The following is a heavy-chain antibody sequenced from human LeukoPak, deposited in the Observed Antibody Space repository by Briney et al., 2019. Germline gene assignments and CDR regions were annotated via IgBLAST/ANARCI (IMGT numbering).Heavy chain of an antibody. V-gene: IGHV3-23*01. D-gene: IGHD6-19*01. J-gene: IGHJ5*02. Sequence: GGSLRLSCTASGFTFSSYAMSWVRQAPGKGLEWVSTISGSGAYTYYADSVKGRFTISRDNSKNTLYLQMNSLRAEDTAVYYCAKDLRQWLVHGNWFDPWGQGTLVTVSS. CDR1: GFTFSSYA. CDR2: ISGSGAYT. CDR3: AKDLRQWLVHGNWFDP.